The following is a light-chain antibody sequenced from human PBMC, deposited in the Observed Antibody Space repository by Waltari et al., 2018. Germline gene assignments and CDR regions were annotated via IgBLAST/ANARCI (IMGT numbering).Light chain of an antibody. CDR2: EVS. Sequence: QSALTQPASVSGSPGQSITISCSGTDSDVGASDFVSWYQQHPGQAPHLIIYEVSNRPSGSANRFSASKAGNTASLTIAGLQAEDEAEYYCSSYTTSSAPGVFGTGTRVTVL. J-gene: IGLJ1*01. V-gene: IGLV2-14*01. CDR1: DSDVGASDF. CDR3: SSYTTSSAPGV.